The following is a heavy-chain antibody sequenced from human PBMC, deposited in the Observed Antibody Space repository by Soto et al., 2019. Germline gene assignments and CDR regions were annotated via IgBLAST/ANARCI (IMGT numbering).Heavy chain of an antibody. CDR1: GFTVSSNY. J-gene: IGHJ1*01. V-gene: IGHV3-66*01. CDR2: IYSGGST. D-gene: IGHD1-26*01. Sequence: EVQLVESGGGLVQPGGSLRLSCAASGFTVSSNYMSWVRQAPGKGLEWVSVIYSGGSTYYADSVKGRFTISRDNSKHTLYLQMNSLRAEDTAVYYCARDQVGAATEYLQHWGQGTLVTVSS. CDR3: ARDQVGAATEYLQH.